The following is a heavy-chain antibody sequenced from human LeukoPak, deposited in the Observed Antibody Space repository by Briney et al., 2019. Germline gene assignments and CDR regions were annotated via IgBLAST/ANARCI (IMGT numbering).Heavy chain of an antibody. CDR1: GGYLGSHY. CDR2: IYDSGST. J-gene: IGHJ5*02. V-gene: IGHV4-59*11. Sequence: SETLSLTCTVSGGYLGSHYWTWIRQPPGKGLEWIGYIYDSGSTYYHPSLKSRVTISVDTSKNQFSLRLSSATAADTAVYYCARLWFGESWFDPRSQGTLVTVSS. CDR3: ARLWFGESWFDP. D-gene: IGHD3-10*01.